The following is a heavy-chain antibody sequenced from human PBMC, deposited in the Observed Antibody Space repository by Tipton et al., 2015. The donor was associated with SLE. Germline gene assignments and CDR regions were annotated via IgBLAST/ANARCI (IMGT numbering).Heavy chain of an antibody. J-gene: IGHJ4*02. D-gene: IGHD5-18*01. CDR1: GFTFNTYS. CDR3: ARDRPHPAMIFDY. V-gene: IGHV3-48*01. Sequence: SLRLSCAASGFTFNTYSMNWVRQAPGKGLEWVSYISSSSSTIFYADSVKGRFTISRDNAKNSLYLQMNSLRAEDTALYYCARDRPHPAMIFDYWGQGRLVTVSS. CDR2: ISSSSSTI.